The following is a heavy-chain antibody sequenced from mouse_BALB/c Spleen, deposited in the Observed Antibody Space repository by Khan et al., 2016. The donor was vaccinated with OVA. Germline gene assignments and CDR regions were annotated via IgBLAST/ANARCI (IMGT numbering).Heavy chain of an antibody. Sequence: QVQLKQSGAELVRPGVSVKISCKASGYTFTDYAMHWVKQRHAKNLEWIGVISTNYGDADYSQKFQGKASMTVDRSSSTVYMVLARLTSEDSAIYYCVRGGKFAYWGQGTLVTVSA. D-gene: IGHD1-1*02. J-gene: IGHJ3*01. V-gene: IGHV1S137*01. CDR1: GYTFTDYA. CDR2: ISTNYGDA. CDR3: VRGGKFAY.